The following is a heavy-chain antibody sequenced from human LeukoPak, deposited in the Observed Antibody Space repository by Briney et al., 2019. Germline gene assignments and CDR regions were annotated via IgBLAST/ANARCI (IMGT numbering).Heavy chain of an antibody. D-gene: IGHD3-22*01. J-gene: IGHJ4*02. Sequence: GGSLRLSCAASGFTFSRYWMHWVRQAPGRGLVWVSRINSDGSSTTNADSVKGRFTISRDNAKNTVYLQMNSLRAEDTAVYYCLKYYYDSSGYYYFDYWGQGTLVTVSS. V-gene: IGHV3-74*03. CDR3: LKYYYDSSGYYYFDY. CDR2: INSDGSST. CDR1: GFTFSRYW.